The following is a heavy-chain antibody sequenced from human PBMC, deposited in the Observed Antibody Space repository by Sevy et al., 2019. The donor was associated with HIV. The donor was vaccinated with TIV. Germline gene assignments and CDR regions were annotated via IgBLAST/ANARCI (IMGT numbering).Heavy chain of an antibody. CDR2: LSFGCGEI. CDR1: GFTFSKYS. Sequence: GGSLRLSCAASGFTFSKYSMGWVRQPPGKGLEWVSTLSFGCGEINYADSVKGRFTISRDNSKSSVYLQMNNLRPEDTAVYYCAREGCTKPHDYWGQGTLVIVSS. CDR3: AREGCTKPHDY. D-gene: IGHD2-8*01. V-gene: IGHV3-23*01. J-gene: IGHJ4*02.